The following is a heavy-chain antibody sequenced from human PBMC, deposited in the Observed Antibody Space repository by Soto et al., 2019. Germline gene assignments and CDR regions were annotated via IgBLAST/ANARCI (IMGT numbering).Heavy chain of an antibody. Sequence: QVQLQESGPGLVKPSQTLSLTCTVSGGSISSGGYYWSWIRQHPGKGLEWIGYIYYIGSTNYNPSLKGRVTISVDTSKSQFSLKLSSVTAADTAVYYCARVLWTPDYHYYMDVWGKGTTVTVSS. CDR1: GGSISSGGYY. CDR2: IYYIGST. J-gene: IGHJ6*03. D-gene: IGHD2-21*01. CDR3: ARVLWTPDYHYYMDV. V-gene: IGHV4-31*03.